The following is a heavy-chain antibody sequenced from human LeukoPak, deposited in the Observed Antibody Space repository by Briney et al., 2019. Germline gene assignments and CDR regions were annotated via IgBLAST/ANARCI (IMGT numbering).Heavy chain of an antibody. D-gene: IGHD5-12*01. J-gene: IGHJ4*02. CDR1: GFTFSSYA. V-gene: IGHV3-23*01. CDR2: ISGSGGST. Sequence: GGSLRLPCAASGFTFSSYAMSWVRQAPGKGLEWVSAISGSGGSTYYADSVKGRFTISRDNSKNTLYLHMNSLRAEDTAVYYCAKSPYSGYDFDYWGQGTLVTVSS. CDR3: AKSPYSGYDFDY.